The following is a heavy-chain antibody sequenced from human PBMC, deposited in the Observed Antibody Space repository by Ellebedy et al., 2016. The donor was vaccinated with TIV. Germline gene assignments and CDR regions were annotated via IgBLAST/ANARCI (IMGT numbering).Heavy chain of an antibody. Sequence: GESLKISXTASGFTFGDFAISWVRQAPGKGLEWVGFIGSKGYGGTTQYAASVKGGFTISRDDSKSIAYLQMNSLKTEDTALYYCTREAANWNYPYYYYNGMDVWGQGTTVTVSS. V-gene: IGHV3-49*04. J-gene: IGHJ6*02. CDR2: IGSKGYGGTT. CDR3: TREAANWNYPYYYYNGMDV. D-gene: IGHD1-7*01. CDR1: GFTFGDFA.